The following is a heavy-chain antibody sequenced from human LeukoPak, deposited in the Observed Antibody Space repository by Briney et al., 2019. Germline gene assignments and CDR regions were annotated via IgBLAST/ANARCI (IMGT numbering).Heavy chain of an antibody. CDR1: GFTFSSYA. Sequence: GGSLRLSCAASGFTFSSYAMSWVRQAPGKGLEWVSAISGSGGSTYYADSVKGRFTISRDNSKNTLYLQMNSLRAEDTAVYYCAKGNYYDSSGYVLYYFDYWGQGTLVTVSS. V-gene: IGHV3-23*01. CDR2: ISGSGGST. CDR3: AKGNYYDSSGYVLYYFDY. J-gene: IGHJ4*02. D-gene: IGHD3-22*01.